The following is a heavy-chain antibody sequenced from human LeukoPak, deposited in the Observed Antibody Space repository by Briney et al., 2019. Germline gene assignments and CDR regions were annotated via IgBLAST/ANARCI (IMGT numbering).Heavy chain of an antibody. Sequence: SVKVSCKASGYTFTGYYMHWVRQAPGQGLEWMGGIIPIFGTANYAQKFQGRVTITTDESTSTAYIELSSLRSEDTALYYCAREVVYSYGCFDYWGQGTLVTVSS. CDR3: AREVVYSYGCFDY. CDR2: IIPIFGTA. J-gene: IGHJ4*02. V-gene: IGHV1-69*05. D-gene: IGHD5-18*01. CDR1: GYTFTGYY.